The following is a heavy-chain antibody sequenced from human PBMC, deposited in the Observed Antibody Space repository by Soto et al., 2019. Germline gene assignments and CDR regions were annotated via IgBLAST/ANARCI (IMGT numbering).Heavy chain of an antibody. J-gene: IGHJ4*02. CDR1: GGSFSGYY. Sequence: SETLSLTCAVYGGSFSGYYWSWIRQPPGKGLEWIGYIYYSGSTDYNPSLKGRVTISVDTSKNQFSLKLRSVTAADTAVYYCARVGGVAARTFDYWGQGTLVTVSS. D-gene: IGHD6-6*01. V-gene: IGHV4-59*01. CDR2: IYYSGST. CDR3: ARVGGVAARTFDY.